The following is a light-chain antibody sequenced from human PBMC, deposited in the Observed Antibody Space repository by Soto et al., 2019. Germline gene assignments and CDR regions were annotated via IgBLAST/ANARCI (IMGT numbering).Light chain of an antibody. CDR3: QSYDSGLIGLI. V-gene: IGLV2-14*01. CDR2: EVS. J-gene: IGLJ1*01. Sequence: QSALTQPASASGSPGQSITISCTGTSGDVGGYNSVSWYQQHPGKAPKLMIYEVSNRPSGVSNRFSGSKSGNTASLTISGLQAEDEADYYCQSYDSGLIGLIFGTGTKVTVL. CDR1: SGDVGGYNS.